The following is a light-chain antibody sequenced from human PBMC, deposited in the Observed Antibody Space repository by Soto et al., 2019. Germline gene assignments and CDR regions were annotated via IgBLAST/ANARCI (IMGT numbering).Light chain of an antibody. Sequence: EIVMTQSPATLSVSPGERATLSCRASQSVGSNLAWYQQKPGQSPRLLIYGASTRATGISARFSGSGSGTEFTLTISSLQSEDFAIYYCQKYNNCPYTFGQGTKLEIK. CDR1: QSVGSN. CDR3: QKYNNCPYT. CDR2: GAS. V-gene: IGKV3-15*01. J-gene: IGKJ2*01.